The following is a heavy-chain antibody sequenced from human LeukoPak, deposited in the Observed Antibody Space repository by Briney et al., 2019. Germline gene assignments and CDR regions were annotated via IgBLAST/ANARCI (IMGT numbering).Heavy chain of an antibody. J-gene: IGHJ6*03. CDR1: GGSISSGDYY. D-gene: IGHD2-21*01. Sequence: SQTLSLTCTVSGGSISSGDYYWSWIRQPAGKGLEWIGRIYTSGSTNYNPSLKSRVTMSVDTSKNQFSLKLSSVTAADTAVYYCANGHRAFGEVDYYYYMDVWGKGTTVTVSS. CDR3: ANGHRAFGEVDYYYYMDV. V-gene: IGHV4-61*02. CDR2: IYTSGST.